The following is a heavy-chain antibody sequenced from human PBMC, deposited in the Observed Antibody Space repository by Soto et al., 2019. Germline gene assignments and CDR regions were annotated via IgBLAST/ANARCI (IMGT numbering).Heavy chain of an antibody. Sequence: QVRLQESGPGLVKPSETLSLTCTVSGGSISSYYWTWIRQPPGRGLEWIGDVYYSGNTNSNPSLKSRVTISVDTSRSQFSLELKSVTTADTALYYCARALSFHDVLAGRGWVFYIDYWGQGALVTVSS. CDR2: VYYSGNT. CDR1: GGSISSYY. V-gene: IGHV4-59*01. D-gene: IGHD3-9*01. CDR3: ARALSFHDVLAGRGWVFYIDY. J-gene: IGHJ4*02.